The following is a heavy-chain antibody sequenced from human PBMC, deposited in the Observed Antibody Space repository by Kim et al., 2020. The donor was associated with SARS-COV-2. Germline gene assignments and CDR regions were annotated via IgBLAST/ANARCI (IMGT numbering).Heavy chain of an antibody. V-gene: IGHV4-61*01. J-gene: IGHJ4*02. Sequence: SETLSLTCTVSGVSVSSGSYYWIWLLQPPGKGLEWIVYIYYSGSTNYNPSLESRVTISVDTSKNQFSLKLSSVTAADTAVYYCASAHGYSSGWGVFDYWGQGTLVTVSS. CDR2: IYYSGST. CDR1: GVSVSSGSYY. D-gene: IGHD6-19*01. CDR3: ASAHGYSSGWGVFDY.